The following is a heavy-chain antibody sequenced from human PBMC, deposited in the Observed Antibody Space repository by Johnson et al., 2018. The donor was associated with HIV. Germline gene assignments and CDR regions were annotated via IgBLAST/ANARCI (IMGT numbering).Heavy chain of an antibody. J-gene: IGHJ3*02. D-gene: IGHD1-1*01. CDR3: AKGAGTESDDAFDI. CDR2: ISWNSGSI. Sequence: VQVVESGGHVVRPGGSLRLSCAASGFTFDHYAMHWVRQAPGKGLEWVSGISWNSGSIGYADSVKGRFTISRDNAKNSLYLQMNSLRAEDTALYYCAKGAGTESDDAFDIWGQGTMVTVSS. V-gene: IGHV3-9*01. CDR1: GFTFDHYA.